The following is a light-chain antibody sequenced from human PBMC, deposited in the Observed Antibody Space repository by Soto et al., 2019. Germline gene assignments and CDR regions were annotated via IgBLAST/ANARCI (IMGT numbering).Light chain of an antibody. V-gene: IGLV1-40*01. J-gene: IGLJ3*02. CDR3: QSYDSSLSGV. CDR2: GNS. Sequence: QSVLTQPPSVSGVPGQRVTISCTGSGAGYDVHWYQQLPGTAPKLLIYGNSNRPSGVPDRFSGSKSGTSASLAITGLQAEDEADYYCQSYDSSLSGVFGGGTKLTVL. CDR1: GAGYD.